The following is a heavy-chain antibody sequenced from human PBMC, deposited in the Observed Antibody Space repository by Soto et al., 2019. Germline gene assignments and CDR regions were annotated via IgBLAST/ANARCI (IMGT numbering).Heavy chain of an antibody. CDR3: ANSEVLQGWFDP. Sequence: GGSLRLSCAASGFTFSSYAMSWVRQAPGKGLEWVSAISGSGGSTYYADSVKGRFTISRDNSKNTLYLQMNSLRAEDTAVYYCANSEVLQGWFDPWGQGTLVTVSS. J-gene: IGHJ5*02. CDR2: ISGSGGST. CDR1: GFTFSSYA. V-gene: IGHV3-23*01.